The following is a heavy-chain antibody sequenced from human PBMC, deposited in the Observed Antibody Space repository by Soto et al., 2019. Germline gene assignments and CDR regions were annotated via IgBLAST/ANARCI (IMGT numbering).Heavy chain of an antibody. D-gene: IGHD5-18*01. CDR3: ANRGYSYGFVIY. CDR2: ISAKHGNT. Sequence: ASVKVSCKASGYSFTSYGINWVRQAPGQGLEWMGWISAKHGNTNYAQKLQGRVTMTANKSTSTAYMELSSLRSEDTAVYYCANRGYSYGFVIYWDQGTLVTVSS. CDR1: GYSFTSYG. V-gene: IGHV1-18*01. J-gene: IGHJ4*02.